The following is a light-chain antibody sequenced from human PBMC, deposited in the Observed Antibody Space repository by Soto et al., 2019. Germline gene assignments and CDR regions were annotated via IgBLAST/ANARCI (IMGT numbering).Light chain of an antibody. J-gene: IGKJ1*01. Sequence: DIQMTQSPSTLSASVGDRVTITCRASQSISSWLAWYQQKPGKAPKLLIFDASTLESGIPSRFSGSGSGTEFTLTISSLQPDDFATYHCQQYNSYWTFDQGTKVETK. V-gene: IGKV1-5*01. CDR3: QQYNSYWT. CDR1: QSISSW. CDR2: DAS.